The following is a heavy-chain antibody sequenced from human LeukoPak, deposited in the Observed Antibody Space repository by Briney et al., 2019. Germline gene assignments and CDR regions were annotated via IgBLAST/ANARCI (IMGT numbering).Heavy chain of an antibody. CDR1: GFTFSSYG. V-gene: IGHV3-30*02. CDR3: ARAKIASTVIYYYMDV. CDR2: IRYDGSNK. D-gene: IGHD3-22*01. J-gene: IGHJ6*03. Sequence: PGGSLRLSCAASGFTFSSYGMHWVRQAPGKGLEWVAFIRYDGSNKYYADSVKGRFTISRDNSKNTLYLQMNSLSADDTAVYYCARAKIASTVIYYYMDVWGKGTTVTVSS.